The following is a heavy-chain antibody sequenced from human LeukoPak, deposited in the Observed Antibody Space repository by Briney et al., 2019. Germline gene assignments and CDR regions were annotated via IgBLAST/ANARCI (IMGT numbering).Heavy chain of an antibody. CDR1: GGSISSGDYY. CDR2: IYYSGST. V-gene: IGHV4-30-4*01. Sequence: PSETLSLTCTVSGGSISSGDYYWSWIRQPPGKGLEWIGYIYYSGSTYYNPSLKSRITISVDTSKNQFSLKLSSVTAADTAVYYCARAKGIAARPFDYWGQGTQVTVSS. CDR3: ARAKGIAARPFDY. J-gene: IGHJ4*02. D-gene: IGHD6-6*01.